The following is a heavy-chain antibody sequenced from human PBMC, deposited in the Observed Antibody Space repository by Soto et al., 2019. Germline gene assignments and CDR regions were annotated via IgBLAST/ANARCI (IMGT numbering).Heavy chain of an antibody. D-gene: IGHD5-18*01. Sequence: GGSLRLSCAASGFTFSSYGMHWVRQAPGKGLEWVAVISYDGSNKYYADSVKGRFTISRDNSKNTLYLQMNSLRAEDTAVYYCAKDRLYVDTAMDSYGMDVWGQGTTVTVSS. CDR3: AKDRLYVDTAMDSYGMDV. J-gene: IGHJ6*02. V-gene: IGHV3-30*18. CDR1: GFTFSSYG. CDR2: ISYDGSNK.